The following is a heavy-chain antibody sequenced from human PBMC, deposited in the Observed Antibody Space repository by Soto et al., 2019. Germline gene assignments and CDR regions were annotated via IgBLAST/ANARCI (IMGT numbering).Heavy chain of an antibody. CDR2: INHSGST. V-gene: IGHV4-34*01. CDR1: GGSFSGYY. J-gene: IGHJ5*02. CDR3: ARILSAARFDP. Sequence: SETLSLTCAVYGGSFSGYYWSWIRQPPGKGLEWIGEINHSGSTNYNPSLKSRVTISVDTSKNQFSLKLSSVTAADTAVYYCARILSAARFDPWGQGTLVTVSS. D-gene: IGHD6-25*01.